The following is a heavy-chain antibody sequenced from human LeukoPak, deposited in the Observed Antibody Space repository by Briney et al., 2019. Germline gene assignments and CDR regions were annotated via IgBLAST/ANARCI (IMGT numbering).Heavy chain of an antibody. D-gene: IGHD6-19*01. CDR3: AREDRGWYPAY. J-gene: IGHJ4*02. Sequence: GGSLRLSCAASGFTFSTYAMSWVRQAPGKGLEWVSALTNSGGSGGVTYYADSVRGRFTISRDGSKSTLSLQMDSLMPEDTAMYYCAREDRGWYPAYWGQGTLVTVSS. CDR1: GFTFSTYA. V-gene: IGHV3-23*01. CDR2: LTNSGGSGGVT.